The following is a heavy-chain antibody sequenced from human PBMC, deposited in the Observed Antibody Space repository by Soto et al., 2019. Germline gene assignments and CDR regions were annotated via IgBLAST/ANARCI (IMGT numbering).Heavy chain of an antibody. V-gene: IGHV4-59*02. J-gene: IGHJ4*02. CDR3: ARGRHWLDY. Sequence: QVQLQESGPGLVQPSETLSLTCTVSGGSVSPYYWTWVRRPPGQGLEWIAYIYYDGTTNYNPSLKRRVTISVDTSKNQFSLRLTSVTAADTAVYYCARGRHWLDYWGQGTLLTVSS. CDR2: IYYDGTT. D-gene: IGHD6-19*01. CDR1: GGSVSPYY.